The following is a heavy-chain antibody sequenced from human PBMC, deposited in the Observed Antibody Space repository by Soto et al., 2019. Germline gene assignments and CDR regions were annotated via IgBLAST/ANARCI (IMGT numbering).Heavy chain of an antibody. D-gene: IGHD3-3*01. CDR1: GGTFSSYA. V-gene: IGHV1-69*13. CDR2: IIPIFGTA. CDR3: ARGITIFGVPEKGFDP. J-gene: IGHJ5*02. Sequence: GASGKVSCKASGGTFSSYAISWVRQAPGQGLEWMGGIIPIFGTANYAQKFQGRVTITADESTSTAYMELSSLRSEDTAVYYCARGITIFGVPEKGFDPWGQGTLVTVSS.